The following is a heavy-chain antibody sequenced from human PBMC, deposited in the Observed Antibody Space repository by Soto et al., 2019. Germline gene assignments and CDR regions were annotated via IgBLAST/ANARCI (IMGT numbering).Heavy chain of an antibody. CDR3: AVATIQHYYYGMDV. V-gene: IGHV3-30-3*01. D-gene: IGHD5-12*01. J-gene: IGHJ6*02. CDR1: GFTFSSYA. Sequence: GGSLRLSCAASGFTFSSYAMHWVRQAPGKGLEWVAVISYDGSNKYYADSVKGRFTISRDNSKNTLYLQMNSLRAEDTAVYYCAVATIQHYYYGMDVWGQGTTVTVYS. CDR2: ISYDGSNK.